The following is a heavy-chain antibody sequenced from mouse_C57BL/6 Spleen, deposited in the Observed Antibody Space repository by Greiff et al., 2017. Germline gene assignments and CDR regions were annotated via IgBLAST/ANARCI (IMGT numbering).Heavy chain of an antibody. D-gene: IGHD1-1*01. CDR2: INPSSGYT. CDR1: GYTFTSYW. CDR3: ARSDITTVEAWFAY. V-gene: IGHV1-7*01. J-gene: IGHJ3*01. Sequence: QVQLQQSGAELAKPGASVKLSCKASGYTFTSYWMHWVKQRPGQGLEWIGYINPSSGYTKYNQKFKDKATLTVDKSSSTAYMQLSSLTYEDSAVYYCARSDITTVEAWFAYWGQGTLVTVSA.